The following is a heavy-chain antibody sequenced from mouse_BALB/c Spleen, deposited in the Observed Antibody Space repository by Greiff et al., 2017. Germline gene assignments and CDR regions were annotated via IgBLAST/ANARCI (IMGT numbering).Heavy chain of an antibody. CDR3: AREGGGNYFLYAMDY. V-gene: IGHV5-9-4*01. D-gene: IGHD2-1*01. CDR1: GFTFSSYA. J-gene: IGHJ4*01. CDR2: ISSGGSYT. Sequence: VQLKESGGGLVKPGGSLKLSCAASGFTFSSYAMSWVRQSPEKRLEWVAEISSGGSYTYYPDTVTGRFTISRDNAKNTLYLEMSSLRSEDTAMYYCAREGGGNYFLYAMDYWGQGTSVTVSS.